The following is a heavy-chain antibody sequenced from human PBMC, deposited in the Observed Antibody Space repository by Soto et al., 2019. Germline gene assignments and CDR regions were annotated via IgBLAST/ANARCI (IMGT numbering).Heavy chain of an antibody. CDR2: ISWDGGST. J-gene: IGHJ6*02. CDR1: GFTFDDYA. V-gene: IGHV3-43D*03. Sequence: GGSLRLSCAASGFTFDDYAMHWVRQAPGKGLEWVSLISWDGGSTYYADSVKGRFTISRDNSKNSLYLHMNSLRAEDTALYYCAKDIIPPYCSSTGCYDYYGMDVWGQGTTVTVSS. CDR3: AKDIIPPYCSSTGCYDYYGMDV. D-gene: IGHD2-2*01.